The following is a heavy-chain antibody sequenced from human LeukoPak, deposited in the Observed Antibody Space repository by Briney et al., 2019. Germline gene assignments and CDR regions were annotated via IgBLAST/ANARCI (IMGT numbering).Heavy chain of an antibody. Sequence: ASVKVSCKASGYTFTGYYMHWVRQAPGQGLEWMGWINPNSGGTNYAQKFQGRVTMTRDTSISTAYMELSRLRSDDTAVYCCAREMVAGHNSFDYWGQGTLVTVSS. J-gene: IGHJ4*02. V-gene: IGHV1-2*02. CDR3: AREMVAGHNSFDY. CDR2: INPNSGGT. CDR1: GYTFTGYY. D-gene: IGHD6-19*01.